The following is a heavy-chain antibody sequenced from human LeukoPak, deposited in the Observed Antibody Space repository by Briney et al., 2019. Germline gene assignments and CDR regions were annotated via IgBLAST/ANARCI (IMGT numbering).Heavy chain of an antibody. CDR3: ARDLTSRGLRFLEWLNYFDY. Sequence: PGGSLRLSCAASGFTFSSYSMNWVRQAPGKGLEWVSSISSSSSYIYYADSVKGRFTISRDNAKNSLYLQMNSLRAEDTAVYYCARDLTSRGLRFLEWLNYFDYWGQGTLVTVSS. CDR1: GFTFSSYS. V-gene: IGHV3-21*01. J-gene: IGHJ4*02. D-gene: IGHD3-3*01. CDR2: ISSSSSYI.